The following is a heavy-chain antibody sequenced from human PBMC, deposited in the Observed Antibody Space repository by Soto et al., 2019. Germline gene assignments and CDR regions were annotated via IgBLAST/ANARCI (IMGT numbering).Heavy chain of an antibody. V-gene: IGHV4-34*01. D-gene: IGHD3-9*01. CDR2: VNHSGST. CDR3: ARGWSGLVIIRFDP. Sequence: PSRTLSLTCAVYGGSFSGYYWSWIRKPPGKGLEWIGEVNHSGSTNYNPSLKSRVTISVDTSKNQFSLKLSSVTAADTAVYYCARGWSGLVIIRFDPWGQGTLVTVSS. CDR1: GGSFSGYY. J-gene: IGHJ5*02.